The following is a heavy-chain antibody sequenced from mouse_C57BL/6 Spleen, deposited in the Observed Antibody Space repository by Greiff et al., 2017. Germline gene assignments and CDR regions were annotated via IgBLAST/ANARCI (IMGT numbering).Heavy chain of an antibody. D-gene: IGHD2-4*01. Sequence: EVKLMESGGGLVKPGGSLKLSCAASGFTFSDYGMHWVRQAPEKGLEWVAYISSGSSTIYYADTVKGRFTISRDNAKNTLFLQMTSLRSEDTAMYYCARRDYDSFDYWGQGTTLTVSS. CDR2: ISSGSSTI. V-gene: IGHV5-17*01. CDR1: GFTFSDYG. J-gene: IGHJ2*01. CDR3: ARRDYDSFDY.